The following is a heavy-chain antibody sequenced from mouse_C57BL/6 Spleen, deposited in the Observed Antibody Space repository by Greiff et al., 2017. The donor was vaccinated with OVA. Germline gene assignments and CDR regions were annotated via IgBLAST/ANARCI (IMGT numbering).Heavy chain of an antibody. CDR2: IWGDGST. V-gene: IGHV2-3*01. J-gene: IGHJ2*01. CDR3: AKATRPTTGVYFDY. CDR1: GVCCPLYS. Sequence: QVQLKESGPGLVAPSQSLSITCTVSGVCCPLYSVSWVRQPPGKGLEWLGVIWGDGSTNYHSALISRLSSSKDNSKSQVFLKLNSLQTEDTATYYSAKATRPTTGVYFDYWGQGTTLTVSS. D-gene: IGHD1-1*01.